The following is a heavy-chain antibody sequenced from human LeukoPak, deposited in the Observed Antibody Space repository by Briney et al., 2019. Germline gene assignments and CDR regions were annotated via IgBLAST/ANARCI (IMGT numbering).Heavy chain of an antibody. Sequence: ASVKVSCKASGFTFTDYYMHWVRQAPGQGPEWMGWINPVSGGTDFAQKFQGRVTCSRDLSLTTVYMDLRTLRFADTAVYYCARDRSRVLDYWGQGTVVTVSS. D-gene: IGHD3-3*01. CDR2: INPVSGGT. CDR3: ARDRSRVLDY. V-gene: IGHV1-2*01. CDR1: GFTFTDYY. J-gene: IGHJ4*02.